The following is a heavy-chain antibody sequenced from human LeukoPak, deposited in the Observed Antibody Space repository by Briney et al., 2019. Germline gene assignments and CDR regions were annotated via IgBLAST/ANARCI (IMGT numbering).Heavy chain of an antibody. Sequence: SETLSLTCTVSGGSISSYYWSWIRQPPGKGLEWIGYIYYSGSTNYNPSLKSRVTISVDMSKNQFSLKLSSVTAADTAVYYCARDGPSVYFDYWGQGTLVTVSS. CDR2: IYYSGST. V-gene: IGHV4-59*01. CDR1: GGSISSYY. J-gene: IGHJ4*02. CDR3: ARDGPSVYFDY.